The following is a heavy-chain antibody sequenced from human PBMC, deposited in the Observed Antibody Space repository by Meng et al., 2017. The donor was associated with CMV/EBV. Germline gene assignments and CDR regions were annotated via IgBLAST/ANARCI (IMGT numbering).Heavy chain of an antibody. CDR1: GYSFTRYW. J-gene: IGHJ6*02. Sequence: GESLKISCKGSGYSFTRYWIGWVRQMPGKGLEWMGIIYPGDSDTRYSPSFQGQVTISADKSISTAYLQWNSLKASDTAMYYCARGLVGNYSYYYDMDVWGQGTTVTVSS. D-gene: IGHD2-15*01. CDR2: IYPGDSDT. CDR3: ARGLVGNYSYYYDMDV. V-gene: IGHV5-51*01.